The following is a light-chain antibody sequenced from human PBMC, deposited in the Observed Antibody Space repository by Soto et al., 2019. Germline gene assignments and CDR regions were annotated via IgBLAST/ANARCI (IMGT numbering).Light chain of an antibody. CDR2: GAS. V-gene: IGKV3-20*01. J-gene: IGKJ1*01. CDR3: QQCGSSPWT. Sequence: ELVLTQSPGTLSLSPAERATLSCRASQSVSSSYLAWYQQKPGQAPRLLIYGASSRATGIPDRFSGSGSGTDFTLTISRLEPEDFAVYYCQQCGSSPWTFGQGTKVDIK. CDR1: QSVSSSY.